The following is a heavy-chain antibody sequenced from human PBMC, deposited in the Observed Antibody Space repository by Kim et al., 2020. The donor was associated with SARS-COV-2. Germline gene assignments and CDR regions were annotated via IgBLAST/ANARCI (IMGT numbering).Heavy chain of an antibody. D-gene: IGHD3-10*01. CDR2: IIPIFGTA. CDR1: GGTFSSYA. V-gene: IGHV1-69*13. Sequence: SVKVSCKASGGTFSSYAISWVRQAPGQGLEWMGGIIPIFGTANYAQKFQGRVTITADESTSTAYMELSSLRSEDTAVYYCASFKAPGYYYGMDVWGQGTTVTVSS. J-gene: IGHJ6*02. CDR3: ASFKAPGYYYGMDV.